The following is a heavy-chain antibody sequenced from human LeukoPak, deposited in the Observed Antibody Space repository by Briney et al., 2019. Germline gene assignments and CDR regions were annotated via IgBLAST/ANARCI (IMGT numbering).Heavy chain of an antibody. J-gene: IGHJ4*02. CDR3: ARPYYYDSSGYYLNY. CDR2: ISSSSSTI. D-gene: IGHD3-22*01. Sequence: GGSLRLSCAASGFTFSSYSMNWVRQAPGKGLEWVSYISSSSSTIYYADSVKGRFTISRDNAKNSLYLQMNSLRAEDTAVYYRARPYYYDSSGYYLNYWGQGTLVTVSS. CDR1: GFTFSSYS. V-gene: IGHV3-48*01.